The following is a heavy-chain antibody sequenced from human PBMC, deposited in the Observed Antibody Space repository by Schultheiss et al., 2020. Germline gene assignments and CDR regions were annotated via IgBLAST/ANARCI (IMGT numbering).Heavy chain of an antibody. Sequence: SETLSLTCAVSGGSISSSNWWSWVRQPPGKGLEWIGEIYHSGSTNYNPSLKSRVTISVDKSKNQFSLKLSSVTAADTAVYYCARGNGDYGYYYYYGMDVWGQGTTVTFSS. CDR1: GGSISSSNW. J-gene: IGHJ6*02. V-gene: IGHV4-4*02. CDR3: ARGNGDYGYYYYYGMDV. D-gene: IGHD4-17*01. CDR2: IYHSGST.